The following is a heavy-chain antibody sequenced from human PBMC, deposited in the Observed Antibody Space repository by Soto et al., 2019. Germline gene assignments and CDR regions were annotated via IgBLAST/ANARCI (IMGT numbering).Heavy chain of an antibody. Sequence: PSETLSLTCNVSGGCIGSYYWNWLRQPAGKGLEWIGCVYYTGSTNYNPSLEGRATISVDSSKNQVSLNLRSVTAADSATYYCARVITYHYGMDVWGQGITVTVSS. CDR2: VYYTGST. J-gene: IGHJ6*02. CDR3: ARVITYHYGMDV. V-gene: IGHV4-59*01. D-gene: IGHD3-16*01. CDR1: GGCIGSYY.